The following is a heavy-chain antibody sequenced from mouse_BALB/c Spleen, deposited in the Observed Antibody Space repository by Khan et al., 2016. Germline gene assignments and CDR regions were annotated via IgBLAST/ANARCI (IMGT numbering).Heavy chain of an antibody. CDR1: GFNIKDTY. CDR3: ARINA. CDR2: IDPANGNT. Sequence: VQLKQSGAELVKPGASVKLSCTASGFNIKDTYMHWVKQRPEQGLEWIGRIDPANGNTNYDPKFQGKATITADTSSNTAYLQLSSLTAEDTAVYYWARINAWGQGTTLTVSA. J-gene: IGHJ2*01. V-gene: IGHV14-3*02.